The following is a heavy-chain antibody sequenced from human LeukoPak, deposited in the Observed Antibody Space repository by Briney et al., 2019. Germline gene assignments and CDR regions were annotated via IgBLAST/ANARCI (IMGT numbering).Heavy chain of an antibody. Sequence: PSETLSLTCTVSGGSISTSNYYWGWIRQPPGKGLEWIGSIYYSGSTYYNPSLKSRVTISVDTSKNQFSLKLSSVTAADTAVYYCARDGAGDSSGPNAFDIWGQGTMVTVSS. CDR2: IYYSGST. CDR3: ARDGAGDSSGPNAFDI. J-gene: IGHJ3*02. D-gene: IGHD3-22*01. CDR1: GGSISTSNYY. V-gene: IGHV4-39*07.